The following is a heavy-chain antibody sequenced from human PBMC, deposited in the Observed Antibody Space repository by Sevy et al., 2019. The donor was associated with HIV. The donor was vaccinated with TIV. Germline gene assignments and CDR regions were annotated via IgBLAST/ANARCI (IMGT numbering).Heavy chain of an antibody. J-gene: IGHJ6*02. CDR3: ATHPSLSFAMMVGAEGGMDV. D-gene: IGHD3-22*01. Sequence: GGSLRLSCVASGFTFSDPWMSWVRQPPGKGLEWVGRIKSKSDGGTTDYAAPVKARFTISRDDSKNTLYLQMNSLKTAETAVYYGATHPSLSFAMMVGAEGGMDVWGQGTTVTVSS. V-gene: IGHV3-15*01. CDR1: GFTFSDPW. CDR2: IKSKSDGGTT.